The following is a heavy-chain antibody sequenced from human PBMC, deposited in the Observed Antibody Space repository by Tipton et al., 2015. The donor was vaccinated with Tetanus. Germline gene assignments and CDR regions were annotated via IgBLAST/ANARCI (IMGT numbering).Heavy chain of an antibody. Sequence: SLRLSCAASGFIFSSYGIHWVRQAPGKGLEWLAVSWYDGTDIYYADSVKGRFTISRDNSKNTLYLQMNSLRAEDTALYYCAREADCSGGICFSGAFDTWGQGTQVTGSS. D-gene: IGHD2-15*01. CDR3: AREADCSGGICFSGAFDT. V-gene: IGHV3-33*01. J-gene: IGHJ4*02. CDR1: GFIFSSYG. CDR2: SWYDGTDI.